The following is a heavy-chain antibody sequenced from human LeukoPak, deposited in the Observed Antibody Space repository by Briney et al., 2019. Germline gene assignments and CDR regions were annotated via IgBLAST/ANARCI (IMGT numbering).Heavy chain of an antibody. J-gene: IGHJ1*01. CDR2: IYYSGST. V-gene: IGHV4-59*01. CDR3: ASWDYYDSSGYGAYLHH. D-gene: IGHD3-22*01. Sequence: LEWIGYIYYSGSTNYNSSLKSRVTISVDTSKNQFSLKLSSVTAADTAVYYCASWDYYDSSGYGAYLHHWGQGTLVTVSS.